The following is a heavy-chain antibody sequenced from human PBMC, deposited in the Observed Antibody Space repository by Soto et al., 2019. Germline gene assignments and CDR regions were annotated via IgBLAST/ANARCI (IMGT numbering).Heavy chain of an antibody. Sequence: GGALRLSCAASGFTFSGSAMHWVRQASGKGREWVGRIRSQAKSYATVYAASVKGRFTISRDDSKNTAYLQMNSLKTEDTAVYYCNRLGIAAAGTDYRGPGT. D-gene: IGHD6-13*01. CDR1: GFTFSGSA. J-gene: IGHJ4*02. V-gene: IGHV3-73*01. CDR2: IRSQAKSYAT. CDR3: NRLGIAAAGTDY.